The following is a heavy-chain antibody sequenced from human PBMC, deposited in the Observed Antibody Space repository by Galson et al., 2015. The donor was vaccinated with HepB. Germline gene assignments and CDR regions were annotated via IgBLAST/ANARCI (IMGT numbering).Heavy chain of an antibody. CDR2: ISGSGDTT. V-gene: IGHV3-23*01. D-gene: IGHD2-15*01. Sequence: SLRHYCAASGFTFSSHAMSWAPQAPGKGLEWVSAISGSGDTTYCADSMKGRFTISRDNSKNTLYLQMNSLRAEDTAVYYCAKGYCSGGRCYYFDYWGQGTLVTVSS. CDR1: GFTFSSHA. CDR3: AKGYCSGGRCYYFDY. J-gene: IGHJ4*02.